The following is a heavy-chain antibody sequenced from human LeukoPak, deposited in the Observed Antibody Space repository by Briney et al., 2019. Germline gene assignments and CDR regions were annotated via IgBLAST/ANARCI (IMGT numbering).Heavy chain of an antibody. CDR3: ARHSGYSYGPDY. D-gene: IGHD5-18*01. V-gene: IGHV4-61*05. CDR2: IYYSGST. CDR1: GGSISSSSYY. J-gene: IGHJ4*02. Sequence: SETLSLTCTVSGGSISSSSYYWGWIRQPPGKGLEWIGYIYYSGSTNYNPSLKSRVTISVDTSKNQFSLKLSSVTAADTAVYYCARHSGYSYGPDYWGQGTLVTVSS.